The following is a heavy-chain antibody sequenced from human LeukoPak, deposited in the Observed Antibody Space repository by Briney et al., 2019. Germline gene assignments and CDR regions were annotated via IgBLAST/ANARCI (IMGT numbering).Heavy chain of an antibody. CDR3: ARDLPDLYSSGWTSFDY. D-gene: IGHD6-19*01. CDR1: GFTFSSYS. CDR2: ISSSSSTI. V-gene: IGHV3-48*01. Sequence: GGSLRLSCAASGFTFSSYSMNWVRHAPGKGLEWVSYISSSSSTIYYADSVKGRFTISRDNAKNSLYLQMNSLRAEDTAVYYCARDLPDLYSSGWTSFDYWGQGTLVTVSS. J-gene: IGHJ4*02.